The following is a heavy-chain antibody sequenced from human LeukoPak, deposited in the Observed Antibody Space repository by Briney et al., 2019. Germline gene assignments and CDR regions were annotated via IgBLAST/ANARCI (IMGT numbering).Heavy chain of an antibody. J-gene: IGHJ4*02. V-gene: IGHV3-23*01. CDR1: GFTLSSFA. CDR3: VKRTVNYPFDF. D-gene: IGHD1-7*01. CDR2: ISGSGGST. Sequence: GGSLRLSCAASGFTLSSFAMNWARQAPGKGLEWVSAISGSGGSTFYADSVKGRFTISRDNSENTLYLQMNSLRAEDTAVYYCVKRTVNYPFDFWGQGTLLTVSS.